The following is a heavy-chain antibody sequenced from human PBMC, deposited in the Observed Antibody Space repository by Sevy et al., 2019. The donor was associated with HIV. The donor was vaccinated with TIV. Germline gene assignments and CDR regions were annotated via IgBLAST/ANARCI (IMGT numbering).Heavy chain of an antibody. D-gene: IGHD6-19*01. CDR2: IYPGDSDT. CDR3: ARHVAGXDYYXGXXX. Sequence: GESLKISCRGSGYSFTSYWIGWVRQMPGKGLEWMGIIYPGDSDTRYSPSFQGQVTISADKSISTAYLQWSSLKASDTAMYYCARHVAGXDYYXGXXXXGXXTTVTVSS. CDR1: GYSFTSYW. J-gene: IGHJ6*04. V-gene: IGHV5-51*01.